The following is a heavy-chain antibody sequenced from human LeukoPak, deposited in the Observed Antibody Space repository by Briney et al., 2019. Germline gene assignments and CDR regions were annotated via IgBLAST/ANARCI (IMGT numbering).Heavy chain of an antibody. Sequence: ASVKVSCKVSGYTLTELSMYWVRQAPGKGLEWMGGFDPEDGETIYAQKFQGRVTMTEDTSTDTAYMELSSLRSEDTAVYYCATSDYGSGSNHDAFDIWGQGTMVTVSS. J-gene: IGHJ3*02. CDR3: ATSDYGSGSNHDAFDI. V-gene: IGHV1-24*01. CDR1: GYTLTELS. D-gene: IGHD3-10*01. CDR2: FDPEDGET.